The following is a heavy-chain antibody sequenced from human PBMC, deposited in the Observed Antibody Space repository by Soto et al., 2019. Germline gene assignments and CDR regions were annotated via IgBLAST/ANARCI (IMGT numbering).Heavy chain of an antibody. Sequence: VRLHRVPNGASGFTFEDYAVHWVRQAPGKGLEWVSGISWNSGSIGYADSVKGRFTISRENAKNSLYLQMNSLRAGDTAVYYCARDRGSGWSWGAFDIWGQGTMVTVS. D-gene: IGHD6-19*01. CDR1: GFTFEDYA. CDR3: ARDRGSGWSWGAFDI. J-gene: IGHJ3*02. CDR2: ISWNSGSI. V-gene: IGHV3-9*01.